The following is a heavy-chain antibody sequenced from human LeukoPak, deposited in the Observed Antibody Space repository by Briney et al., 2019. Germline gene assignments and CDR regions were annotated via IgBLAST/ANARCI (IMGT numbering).Heavy chain of an antibody. CDR1: GGSISSSSYY. D-gene: IGHD6-19*01. CDR2: IYYSGST. Sequence: SETLSLTCTVSGGSISSSSYYWGWIRQPPGKGLEWIGSIYYSGSTYYNPSLKSRVTISVDTSKNQFSLKLSSVTAADTAVYYCARDPAQGWLVHWYFDLWGRGTLVTVSS. J-gene: IGHJ2*01. CDR3: ARDPAQGWLVHWYFDL. V-gene: IGHV4-39*07.